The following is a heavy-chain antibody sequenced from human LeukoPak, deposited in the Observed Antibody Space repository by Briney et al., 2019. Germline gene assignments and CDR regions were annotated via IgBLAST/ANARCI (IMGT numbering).Heavy chain of an antibody. J-gene: IGHJ6*04. Sequence: PGGSLRLSCAASGFTFSSHAMSWVRQAPGKGLEWVSAISGSGGSTYYADSVKGRFTISRDNSKNTLYLQMNSLRAEDTAVYYCPKDHGDTAMFDLYYDHGMDVGGKGPTVTVSS. CDR2: ISGSGGST. CDR1: GFTFSSHA. V-gene: IGHV3-23*01. CDR3: PKDHGDTAMFDLYYDHGMDV. D-gene: IGHD5-18*01.